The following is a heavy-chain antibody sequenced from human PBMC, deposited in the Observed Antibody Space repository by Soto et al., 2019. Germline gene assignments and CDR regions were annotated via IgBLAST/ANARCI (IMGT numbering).Heavy chain of an antibody. CDR3: ARVGSGYDFHYYGMDV. J-gene: IGHJ6*02. CDR2: INPNSGGT. V-gene: IGHV1-2*04. Sequence: EASVKVSCKASGYTFTGYYMHWVRQAPGQGLEWMGWINPNSGGTNYAQKFQGWVTMTRDTSISTAYMELSRLRSDDTAVYYCARVGSGYDFHYYGMDVWGQGTTVTVSS. D-gene: IGHD5-12*01. CDR1: GYTFTGYY.